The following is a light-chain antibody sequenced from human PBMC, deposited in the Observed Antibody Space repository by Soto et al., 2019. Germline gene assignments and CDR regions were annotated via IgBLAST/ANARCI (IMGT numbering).Light chain of an antibody. J-gene: IGLJ1*01. Sequence: QSVLAQPPSASGSPGQSATISCTGTGSDVGAYNYVSWYRQYPGKAPKLVIFEVNKRPSGVPDRISGSKSGITASLTVSGLQAQDEADYSCCSYAGSNNYVFGTGTKVTVL. CDR2: EVN. CDR3: CSYAGSNNYV. CDR1: GSDVGAYNY. V-gene: IGLV2-8*01.